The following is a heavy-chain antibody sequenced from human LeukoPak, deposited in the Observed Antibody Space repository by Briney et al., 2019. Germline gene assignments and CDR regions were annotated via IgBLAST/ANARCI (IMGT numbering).Heavy chain of an antibody. V-gene: IGHV3-15*01. CDR1: GFTFSNAW. J-gene: IGHJ5*02. CDR2: IKSKTDGGTT. Sequence: GGSLRLSCAASGFTFSNAWMSWVRQAPGKGLEWVGRIKSKTDGGTTDYAAPVKGRFTISRDDSKNTLYLQMNSLKTEDTAVYYCTTLVLLWFGESNNWFDPWGQGTLVTVSS. D-gene: IGHD3-10*01. CDR3: TTLVLLWFGESNNWFDP.